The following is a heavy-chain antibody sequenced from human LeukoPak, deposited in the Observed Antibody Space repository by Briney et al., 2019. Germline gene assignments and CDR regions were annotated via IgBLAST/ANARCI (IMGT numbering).Heavy chain of an antibody. J-gene: IGHJ4*02. Sequence: SETLSLTCTVSGGSISSYYWSCIRQPPGKGLEWIGYIYYSGSTNYNPSLKSRVTISVDTSKNQFSLKLSSVTAADTAVYYCARGAKDSSGYYGDYFDYWGQGTLVTVSS. CDR2: IYYSGST. CDR3: ARGAKDSSGYYGDYFDY. D-gene: IGHD3-22*01. CDR1: GGSISSYY. V-gene: IGHV4-59*01.